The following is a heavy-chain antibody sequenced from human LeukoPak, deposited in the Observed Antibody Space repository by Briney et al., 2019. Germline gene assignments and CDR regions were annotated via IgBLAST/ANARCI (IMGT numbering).Heavy chain of an antibody. CDR3: TTAKNDH. V-gene: IGHV3-30*03. CDR1: GFTFSSYG. CDR2: ISYDGSNK. J-gene: IGHJ4*02. Sequence: GGSLRLSCAASGFTFSSYGMHWVRQAPGKGLEWVAVISYDGSNKYYADSVKGRFTISRDNSKNTLYLQMNSLRAEDTAVYYCTTAKNDHWGQGTLVTVSS.